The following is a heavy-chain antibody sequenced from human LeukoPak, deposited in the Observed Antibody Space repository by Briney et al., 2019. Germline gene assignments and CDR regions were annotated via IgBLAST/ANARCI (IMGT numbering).Heavy chain of an antibody. CDR2: IYSDNT. V-gene: IGHV3-53*01. J-gene: IGHJ4*02. CDR1: GFTVSSNS. Sequence: GGSLRLSCTVSGFTVSSNSMSWVRQAPGKGLEWVSFIYSDNTHYSDSVKGRFTISRDDSKSTLYLQMNSLRAEDTAVYYCARRAGAYSHPYDYWGQGTLVTVSS. CDR3: ARRAGAYSHPYDY. D-gene: IGHD4/OR15-4a*01.